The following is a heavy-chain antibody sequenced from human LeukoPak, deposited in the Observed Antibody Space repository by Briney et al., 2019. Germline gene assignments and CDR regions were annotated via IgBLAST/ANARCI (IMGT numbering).Heavy chain of an antibody. CDR3: ARGNTAMVDDNWFDP. Sequence: PSETLSLTCAVSGGSISSGGYSWSWIRQPPGEGLGRIGYIYHSGSTYYNPSLKSRVTISVDRSKNQFSLKLSSVTAADTAVYYCARGNTAMVDDNWFDPWGQGTLVTVSS. D-gene: IGHD5-18*01. CDR1: GGSISSGGYS. CDR2: IYHSGST. V-gene: IGHV4-30-2*01. J-gene: IGHJ5*02.